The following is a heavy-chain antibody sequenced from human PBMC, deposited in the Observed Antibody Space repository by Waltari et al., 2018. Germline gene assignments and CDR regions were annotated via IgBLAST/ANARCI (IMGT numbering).Heavy chain of an antibody. Sequence: QVQLQESGPGLVKPSETLSLTCTVSGGSISSYYWSWIRQPPGKGLEWIVYIYYSGSTNYNPSRKSRVTISVDTSKNQFSLKLSSVTAADTAVYYCARAGPDYYGSGSYYPYYYYYMDVWGKGTTVTVSS. V-gene: IGHV4-59*01. D-gene: IGHD3-10*01. CDR2: IYYSGST. CDR3: ARAGPDYYGSGSYYPYYYYYMDV. J-gene: IGHJ6*03. CDR1: GGSISSYY.